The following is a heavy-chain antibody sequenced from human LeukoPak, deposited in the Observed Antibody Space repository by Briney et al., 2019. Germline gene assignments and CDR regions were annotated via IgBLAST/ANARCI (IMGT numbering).Heavy chain of an antibody. CDR3: ARDGLGTTVTPYPYYYYYYMDV. Sequence: SETLSLTCTVSGDSITSHYWSWIRQPAGKGLEWIGRIYTSGSTNYNPSLKSRVTMSVDTSKNQFSLKLSSVTAADTAVYYCARDGLGTTVTPYPYYYYYYMDVWGKGTTVTVSS. V-gene: IGHV4-4*07. J-gene: IGHJ6*03. D-gene: IGHD4-17*01. CDR2: IYTSGST. CDR1: GDSITSHY.